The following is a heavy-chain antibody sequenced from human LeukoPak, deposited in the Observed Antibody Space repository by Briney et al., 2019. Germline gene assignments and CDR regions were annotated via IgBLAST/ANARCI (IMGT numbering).Heavy chain of an antibody. Sequence: GGSLRLSCAASGFTFSTYEMYWVRQAPGKGLEYVSAISSDGVSTYYANSVKARFTISRDNSKNTLYLQMGSLRPEDMAVYYCAREDDYTSGWTSFDYWGQGTLVTVSS. D-gene: IGHD6-19*01. J-gene: IGHJ4*02. V-gene: IGHV3-64*01. CDR3: AREDDYTSGWTSFDY. CDR2: ISSDGVST. CDR1: GFTFSTYE.